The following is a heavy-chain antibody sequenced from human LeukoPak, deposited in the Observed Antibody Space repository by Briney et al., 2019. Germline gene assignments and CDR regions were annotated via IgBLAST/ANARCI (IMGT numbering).Heavy chain of an antibody. CDR2: IKEDGSEK. D-gene: IGHD1-14*01. V-gene: IGHV3-7*01. CDR1: GFTFSSYW. CDR3: ASGVLGNPNWFGP. Sequence: PGGSLRLSCAASGFTFSSYWMSWVRQAPGKGLEWVANIKEDGSEKFYVDSVKGRFTISRDNAKSSVHLQMNSLRADDTAVYYCASGVLGNPNWFGPWGRGTLVTVSS. J-gene: IGHJ5*02.